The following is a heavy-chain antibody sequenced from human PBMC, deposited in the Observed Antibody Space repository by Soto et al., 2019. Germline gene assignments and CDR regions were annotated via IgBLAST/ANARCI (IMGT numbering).Heavy chain of an antibody. Sequence: SETLSLTCTVSGASITFGGYSWSWIRQTPGKGLEWIGYINHLETTFYNPSFESRLTLSIDRAKNQFSLKLHSMSAADRAVYFCARRRRSDSFHYWGQGILVTLSS. V-gene: IGHV4-30-2*01. CDR3: ARRRRSDSFHY. CDR1: GASITFGGYS. J-gene: IGHJ4*02. CDR2: INHLETT.